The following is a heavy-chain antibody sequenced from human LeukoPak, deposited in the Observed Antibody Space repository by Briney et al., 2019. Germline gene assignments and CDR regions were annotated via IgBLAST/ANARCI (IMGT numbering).Heavy chain of an antibody. Sequence: GGSLGLSCAASEFTFTSYELNWVRQAPGKGLEWVSCISSSGNIISYADSVKGRFTISRDNAKNSLYLQVISLRAEDTAVYYCARGPSIAARYDAFDIWGQGTMVTVSS. CDR1: EFTFTSYE. CDR2: ISSSGNII. J-gene: IGHJ3*02. CDR3: ARGPSIAARYDAFDI. D-gene: IGHD6-6*01. V-gene: IGHV3-48*03.